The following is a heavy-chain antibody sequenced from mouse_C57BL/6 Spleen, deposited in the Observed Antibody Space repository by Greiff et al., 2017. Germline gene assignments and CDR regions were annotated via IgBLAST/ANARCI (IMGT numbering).Heavy chain of an antibody. J-gene: IGHJ2*01. D-gene: IGHD1-1*01. CDR3: ATIYYYGSSYYFDY. CDR1: GYTFTSYW. CDR2: IHPSDSAT. Sequence: QVQLQQPGAELVKPGASVKVSCKASGYTFTSYWMHWVKPRPGQGLEWIGRIHPSDSATNYNQKFKGKATLTVDKSSSAAYMQLSSLTSEDSAVYYCATIYYYGSSYYFDYWGQGTTLTVSS. V-gene: IGHV1-74*01.